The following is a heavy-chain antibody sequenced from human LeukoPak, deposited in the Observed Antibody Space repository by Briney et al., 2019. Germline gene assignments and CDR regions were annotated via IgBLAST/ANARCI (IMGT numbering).Heavy chain of an antibody. CDR3: STTYYYDSSEGY. CDR1: GFTFSSHW. Sequence: GGSLRLSCAASGFTFSSHWMHWVRQAPGKGLVWVSRINSDGSITSYADSVKGRFTISRDNAKDTLYLQMNSLKTEDTAVYYCSTTYYYDSSEGYWGQGTLVTVSS. D-gene: IGHD3-22*01. V-gene: IGHV3-74*01. J-gene: IGHJ4*02. CDR2: INSDGSIT.